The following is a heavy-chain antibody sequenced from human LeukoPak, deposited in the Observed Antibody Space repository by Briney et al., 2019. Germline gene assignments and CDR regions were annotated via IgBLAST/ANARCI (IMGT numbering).Heavy chain of an antibody. J-gene: IGHJ4*02. CDR2: INAGNGNT. V-gene: IGHV1-3*01. CDR3: ASGGDFWSGSLFH. D-gene: IGHD3-3*01. Sequence: ASVKVSCKASGYTFTSYAMHWVRQAPGQRLEWMGWINAGNGNTKYSQKFQGRVTITRVTSASTAYMGLSSLRSEDTAVYYCASGGDFWSGSLFHWGQGTLVTVSS. CDR1: GYTFTSYA.